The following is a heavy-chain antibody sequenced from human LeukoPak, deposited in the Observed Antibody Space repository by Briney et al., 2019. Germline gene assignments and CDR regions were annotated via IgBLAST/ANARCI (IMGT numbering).Heavy chain of an antibody. Sequence: GSLRLSCAASGFSFSNYAMSWVRQAPGKGLEWIGEIYHSGTTNYNPSLKGRVTISVDKSKNQFSLKLSSVTAADTAVYYCAREYSWYYFDYWGQGTLVTVSS. D-gene: IGHD2-15*01. CDR1: GFSFSNY. CDR2: IYHSGTT. J-gene: IGHJ4*02. CDR3: AREYSWYYFDY. V-gene: IGHV4-4*02.